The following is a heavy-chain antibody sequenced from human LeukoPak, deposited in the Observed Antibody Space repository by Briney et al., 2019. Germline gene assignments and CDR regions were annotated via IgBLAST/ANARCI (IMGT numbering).Heavy chain of an antibody. CDR2: MNPNSGNT. D-gene: IGHD2-2*01. J-gene: IGHJ4*02. Sequence: ASVKVSCKASGYTFTSYDINWVRQATGQGLEWMGWMNPNSGNTGYAQKFQGRVTITRNTSISTAYMELSSLRSEDTAVYYCAIPAAHSDFDYWGQGTLVTVSS. CDR3: AIPAAHSDFDY. CDR1: GYTFTSYD. V-gene: IGHV1-8*03.